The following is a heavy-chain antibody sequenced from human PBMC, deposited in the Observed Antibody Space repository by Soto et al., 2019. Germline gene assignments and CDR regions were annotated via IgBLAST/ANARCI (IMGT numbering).Heavy chain of an antibody. CDR2: ISPSSNFL. J-gene: IGHJ4*02. Sequence: PGGSLRLSCAASGFSFLSYYMNWVRQAPGRGLEWVSSISPSSNFLSYADSVKGRFTISRDNAKSSVNLQMNSLRAEDTAVYYCARVGTDYGSGSPYYSDYWGQGALVTVSS. D-gene: IGHD3-10*01. CDR1: GFSFLSYY. V-gene: IGHV3-21*06. CDR3: ARVGTDYGSGSPYYSDY.